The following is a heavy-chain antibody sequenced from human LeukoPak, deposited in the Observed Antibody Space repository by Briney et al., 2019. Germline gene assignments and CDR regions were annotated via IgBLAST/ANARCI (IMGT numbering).Heavy chain of an antibody. CDR2: ISAYNGNT. D-gene: IGHD2-2*03. CDR1: GYTFTSYG. V-gene: IGHV1-18*01. Sequence: ASVKVSCKASGYTFTSYGISWVRQAPGQGLEWMGWISAYNGNTNYAQKLQGRVTMTTDTSTSTAYMELRSLRSDDTAVYYCARDLGIAVVPANYYYYGMDVWGQGTTVTVSS. CDR3: ARDLGIAVVPANYYYYGMDV. J-gene: IGHJ6*02.